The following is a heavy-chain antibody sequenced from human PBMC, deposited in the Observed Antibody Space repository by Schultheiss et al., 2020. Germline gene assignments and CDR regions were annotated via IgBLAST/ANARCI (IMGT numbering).Heavy chain of an antibody. CDR1: GFSLSTSGVG. CDR3: ARIGVLGGNSVPDY. Sequence: SGPTLVKPTQTLTLTCTFSGFSLSTSGVGVGWIRQPPGKALEWLARIDWDDDKYYSTSLKTRLTISKDTSKNQVVLTMTNMDPVDTATYYCARIGVLGGNSVPDYWGKGTLVTVSS. V-gene: IGHV2-70*11. CDR2: IDWDDDK. D-gene: IGHD4-23*01. J-gene: IGHJ4*02.